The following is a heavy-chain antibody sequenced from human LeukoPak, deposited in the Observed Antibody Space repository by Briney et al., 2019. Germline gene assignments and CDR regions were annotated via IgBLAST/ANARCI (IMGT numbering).Heavy chain of an antibody. V-gene: IGHV4-59*08. CDR1: GGSISSYY. D-gene: IGHD4-17*01. J-gene: IGHJ4*02. CDR2: IYYSGST. Sequence: SETLSLTCPVSGGSISSYYWSWIRPPPWKGLDWIGYIYYSGSTNYNPSLKSRVTISVDTSKNQFSLKLSSVTAAGTAVYYCARHVNYGDFDYWGQGTLVTVSS. CDR3: ARHVNYGDFDY.